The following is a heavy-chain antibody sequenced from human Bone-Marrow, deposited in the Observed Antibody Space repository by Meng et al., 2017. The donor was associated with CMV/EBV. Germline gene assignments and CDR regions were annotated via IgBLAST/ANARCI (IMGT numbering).Heavy chain of an antibody. Sequence: GGSLRLSCAASGFTFSRYWMHWVRQAPGQGLEWVGIINPSGGSTTYAQKFRGRVVLTRDTSTSTVYMDLSSLRSEDRAVYYCARSGSTTSQQPGYFDLWGRGTLVTVSS. V-gene: IGHV1-46*01. CDR1: GFTFSRYW. D-gene: IGHD2-2*01. CDR2: INPSGGST. J-gene: IGHJ2*01. CDR3: ARSGSTTSQQPGYFDL.